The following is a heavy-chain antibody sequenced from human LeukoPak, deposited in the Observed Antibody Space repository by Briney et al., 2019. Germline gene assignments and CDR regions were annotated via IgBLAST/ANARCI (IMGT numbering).Heavy chain of an antibody. V-gene: IGHV1-69*01. D-gene: IGHD5-18*01. Sequence: GSSVKVSCKASGGTFSSYAISWVRQAPGQGHEWMGGIIPIFGTANYAQKFQGRVTITADESTSTAYMELSSLRSEDTAVYYCARANHRYSYGRPSYYYMDVWGKGTTVTVSS. CDR1: GGTFSSYA. J-gene: IGHJ6*03. CDR3: ARANHRYSYGRPSYYYMDV. CDR2: IIPIFGTA.